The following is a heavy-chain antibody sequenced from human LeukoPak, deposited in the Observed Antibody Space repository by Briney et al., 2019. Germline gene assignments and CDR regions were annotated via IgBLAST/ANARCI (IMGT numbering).Heavy chain of an antibody. CDR3: ARGTYCGGDCYSINWFDP. J-gene: IGHJ5*02. D-gene: IGHD2-21*02. V-gene: IGHV3-21*01. Sequence: GGSLRLSCAASGFTFSSYSMNWVRQVPGKGLEWVSSISSSSSYIYYADSVKGRFTISRDNAKNSLYLQMNSLRAEDTAVYYCARGTYCGGDCYSINWFDPWGQGTLVTVSS. CDR1: GFTFSSYS. CDR2: ISSSSSYI.